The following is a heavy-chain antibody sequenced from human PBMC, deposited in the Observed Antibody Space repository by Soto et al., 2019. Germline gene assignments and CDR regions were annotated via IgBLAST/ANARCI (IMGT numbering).Heavy chain of an antibody. J-gene: IGHJ6*02. Sequence: QVQLVQSGAEVKKPGSSVKVSCKASGGSFGTYAISWVRQAPGQGLEWMGGIIPILGTANYAQKFQGRVTITADESTSTAYMELSSLRSEDTAVYYCARGPRGSYLKDIEVVPAAEYYYYYGMDVWGQGTTVTVSS. D-gene: IGHD2-2*01. CDR2: IIPILGTA. V-gene: IGHV1-69*01. CDR1: GGSFGTYA. CDR3: ARGPRGSYLKDIEVVPAAEYYYYYGMDV.